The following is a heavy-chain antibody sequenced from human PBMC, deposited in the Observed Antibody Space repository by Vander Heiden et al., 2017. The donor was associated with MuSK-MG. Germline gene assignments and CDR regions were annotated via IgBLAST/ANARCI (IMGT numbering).Heavy chain of an antibody. CDR2: IYYSGST. Sequence: QLQLQESGPGLVKPSETLSPTCTVPGGSISSSSYYWGWIRQPPGKGLEWIGSIYYSGSTYYNPSLKSRVTISVDTSKNQFSLKLSSVTAADTAVYYCARQGPSWPFSMGYYYYGMDVWGQGTTVTVSS. CDR1: GGSISSSSYY. D-gene: IGHD2-21*01. CDR3: ARQGPSWPFSMGYYYYGMDV. J-gene: IGHJ6*02. V-gene: IGHV4-39*01.